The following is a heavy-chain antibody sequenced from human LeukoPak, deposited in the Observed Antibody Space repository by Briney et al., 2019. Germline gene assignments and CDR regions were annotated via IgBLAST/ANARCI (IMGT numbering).Heavy chain of an antibody. CDR3: ARGNYDDRYAYGGDFDS. V-gene: IGHV4-59*01. J-gene: IGHJ4*02. Sequence: MSSETLSLTCSVSGGSISSFYWNWIRQPPGKGLEWIGYMSNSGSTNYNPSLKSRLTISVDTSKNHLSLRLSSVTAADTAVYYCARGNYDDRYAYGGDFDSWGQGTLVTVSS. D-gene: IGHD3-16*01. CDR2: MSNSGST. CDR1: GGSISSFY.